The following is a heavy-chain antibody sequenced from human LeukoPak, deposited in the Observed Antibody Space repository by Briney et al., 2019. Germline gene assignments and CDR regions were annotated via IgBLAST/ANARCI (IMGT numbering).Heavy chain of an antibody. V-gene: IGHV4-61*02. CDR1: GGSINSGSYF. CDR3: ARSNSGSYRELDY. CDR2: IYTSGIT. D-gene: IGHD1-26*01. Sequence: SQTLSLTCTVSGGSINSGSYFWSWIRQPAGKGLEWIGSIYTSGITNYNSSLMSRDTISIDTSKNQFSLKLSSGTAADSAVYYCARSNSGSYRELDYWGQGDLVTVSS. J-gene: IGHJ4*02.